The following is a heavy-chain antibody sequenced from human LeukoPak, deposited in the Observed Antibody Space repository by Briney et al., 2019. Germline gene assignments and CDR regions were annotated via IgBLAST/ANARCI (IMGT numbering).Heavy chain of an antibody. Sequence: GGSLRLSCAAAGFTLSSYAMSWVRQAPGKGLEWASHISASGRTTDYADSVKGRFTISRDNSKNTVYLQMNSLRAEDTAVYYCAKLCSGGSCYWNYWGQGTLVTVSS. CDR2: ISASGRTT. D-gene: IGHD2-15*01. V-gene: IGHV3-23*01. CDR1: GFTLSSYA. CDR3: AKLCSGGSCYWNY. J-gene: IGHJ4*02.